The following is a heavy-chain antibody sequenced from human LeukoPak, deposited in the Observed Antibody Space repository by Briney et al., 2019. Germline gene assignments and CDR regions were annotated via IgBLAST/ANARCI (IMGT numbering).Heavy chain of an antibody. CDR3: ARGPGYCSSTSCYEGVFDY. CDR1: GGSFSGYY. J-gene: IGHJ4*02. V-gene: IGHV4-34*01. Sequence: PSETLSLTCAVYGGSFSGYYWSWIRQPPGKGLEWIGEINHSGSTNYNPSLKSRVTISVDTSKNQSSLKLSSVTAADTAVYYCARGPGYCSSTSCYEGVFDYWGQGTLVTVSS. D-gene: IGHD2-2*01. CDR2: INHSGST.